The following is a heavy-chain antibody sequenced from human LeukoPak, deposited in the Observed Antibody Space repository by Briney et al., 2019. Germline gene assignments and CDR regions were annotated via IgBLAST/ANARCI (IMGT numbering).Heavy chain of an antibody. CDR2: IYYSGST. Sequence: SETLSLTCTVSGGSISSYYWSWIRQPPGKGLEWIGHIYYSGSTNYNPSLKSRVSISVDTSKNQFSLKVSSVTAAATAVYYCARSSRRAAQAYWGQGTLVTVSS. CDR3: ARSSRRAAQAY. V-gene: IGHV4-59*01. J-gene: IGHJ4*02. CDR1: GGSISSYY. D-gene: IGHD2-2*01.